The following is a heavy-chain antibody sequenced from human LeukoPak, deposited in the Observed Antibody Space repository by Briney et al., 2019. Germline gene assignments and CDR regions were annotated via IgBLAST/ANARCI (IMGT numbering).Heavy chain of an antibody. D-gene: IGHD6-13*01. J-gene: IGHJ6*03. CDR1: GGSFSGYY. CDR3: ARMRAAAGPRTNYYYYMDV. CDR2: INHRGST. Sequence: PSETLSLTCAVYGGSFSGYYWSWIRQPPGKGLEWIGEINHRGSTNYNPSLKSRVTISVDTSKNQFSLKLSSVTAADTAVYYCARMRAAAGPRTNYYYYMDVWGKGTTVTVSS. V-gene: IGHV4-34*01.